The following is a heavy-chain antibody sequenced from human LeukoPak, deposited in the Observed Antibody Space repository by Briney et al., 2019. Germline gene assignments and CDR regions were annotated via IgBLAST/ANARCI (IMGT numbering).Heavy chain of an antibody. CDR1: GGSILSYY. CDR3: ANREGHY. J-gene: IGHJ4*02. CDR2: IYDSGNT. V-gene: IGHV4-59*01. Sequence: SETLPQTCTVSGGSILSYYLSWIRQPPGKGLEWIGYIYDSGNTNYNPSLRSRVTISVDTSKNQFSLKVRSVTAADTAVYYCANREGHYWGEGTVVSVSS.